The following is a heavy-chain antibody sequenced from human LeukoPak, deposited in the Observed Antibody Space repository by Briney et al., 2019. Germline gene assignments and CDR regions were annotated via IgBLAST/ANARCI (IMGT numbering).Heavy chain of an antibody. J-gene: IGHJ6*03. CDR3: ARGGYCSSTSCYTEYYYYMDV. CDR1: GGSISSGSYY. CDR2: IYTSGSN. Sequence: PSETLSLTCTVSGGSISSGSYYWSWIRQPAGKGLEWIGRIYTSGSNNYNPSLKSRVTISVDTSKNQFSLKLSSVTAADTAVYYCARGGYCSSTSCYTEYYYYMDVWGKGTTVTVSS. V-gene: IGHV4-61*02. D-gene: IGHD2-2*02.